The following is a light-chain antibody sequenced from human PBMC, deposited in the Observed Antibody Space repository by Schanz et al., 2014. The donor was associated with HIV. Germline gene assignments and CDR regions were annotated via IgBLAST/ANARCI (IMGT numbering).Light chain of an antibody. Sequence: EIVMTQSPVTLSVSPGERVTLSCRASRSVNSNLAWYQQKPGQAPRLLIYRASTRATGIPARFSGSGSGTEFTLTISSLLSEDFAVYYCQQYGSSRWTFGQGTKVEIK. J-gene: IGKJ1*01. CDR2: RAS. CDR1: RSVNSN. CDR3: QQYGSSRWT. V-gene: IGKV3-15*01.